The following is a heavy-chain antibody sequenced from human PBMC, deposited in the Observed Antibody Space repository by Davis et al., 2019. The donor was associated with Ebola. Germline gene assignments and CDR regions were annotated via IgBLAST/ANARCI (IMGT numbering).Heavy chain of an antibody. D-gene: IGHD4-17*01. J-gene: IGHJ2*01. V-gene: IGHV4-59*01. CDR3: ARGPTVTTSWYFDL. CDR2: IYYSGRT. Sequence: PSETLSLTCTVSGGSISSYYWSWIRQPPGKGLEWIGYIYYSGRTNYNPSLKSRVTISVDTSKNQFSLKLSSVTAADTAVYYCARGPTVTTSWYFDLWGRGTLVTVSS. CDR1: GGSISSYY.